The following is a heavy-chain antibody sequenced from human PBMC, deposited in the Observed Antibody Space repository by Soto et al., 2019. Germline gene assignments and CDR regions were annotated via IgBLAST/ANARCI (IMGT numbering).Heavy chain of an antibody. J-gene: IGHJ5*01. CDR1: GGSVRAPDW. V-gene: IGHV4-4*02. D-gene: IGHD1-1*01. CDR3: ARVRQGCSANNCYFDP. CDR2: VHIAGHS. Sequence: QVHLQESGPGLVAPSGTLSLTCTLSGGSVRAPDWWNWVRQSPDKGLEWIAEVHIAGHSNYNPSLRSRVSVSIDSSKNQFYLNLNSVTAAATAIYYCARVRQGCSANNCYFDPWGQGTQVTISS.